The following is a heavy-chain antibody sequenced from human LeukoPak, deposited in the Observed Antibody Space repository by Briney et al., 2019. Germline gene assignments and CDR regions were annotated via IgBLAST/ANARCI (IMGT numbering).Heavy chain of an antibody. CDR2: IYHSGST. D-gene: IGHD3-22*01. J-gene: IGHJ6*02. V-gene: IGHV4-30-2*01. CDR1: GGSISSGGYS. CDR3: ARGRDDSSGYYPSYYYYGMDV. Sequence: SETLSLTCAVSGGSISSGGYSWRWIRQPPGKGLEWIVYIYHSGSTYYNPSLKSLVTISVDRSKNQFSLKLSSVTAADTAVYYCARGRDDSSGYYPSYYYYGMDVWGQGTTVTVSS.